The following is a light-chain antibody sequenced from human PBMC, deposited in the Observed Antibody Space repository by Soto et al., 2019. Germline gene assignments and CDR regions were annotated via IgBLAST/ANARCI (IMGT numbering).Light chain of an antibody. V-gene: IGKV3-15*01. CDR3: QQHNNWPPST. CDR2: GAF. J-gene: IGKJ5*01. CDR1: QSVSSN. Sequence: EIAMSHSPVTLSVSPGERATLDCGASQSVSSNVSWYQQQPGQAPPLLLYGAFTRATGIPATFSGSGSGTEFTLTISSLQSEDFAVYYCQQHNNWPPSTFGQGTRLEIK.